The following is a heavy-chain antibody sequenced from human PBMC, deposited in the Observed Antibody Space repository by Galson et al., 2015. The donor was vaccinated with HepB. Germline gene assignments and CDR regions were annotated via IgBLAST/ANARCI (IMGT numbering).Heavy chain of an antibody. D-gene: IGHD6-13*01. CDR2: ISASGSST. V-gene: IGHV3-23*01. Sequence: SLRLSCAASGFTFSSYTMNWVRQAPGKGMEWVSAISASGSSTYYADSVKGRFTISRDNSDNTLYLQMNSLRAGDTAVYYCAKQGSSWSYYFDYWGQGTLVTVSS. CDR1: GFTFSSYT. CDR3: AKQGSSWSYYFDY. J-gene: IGHJ4*02.